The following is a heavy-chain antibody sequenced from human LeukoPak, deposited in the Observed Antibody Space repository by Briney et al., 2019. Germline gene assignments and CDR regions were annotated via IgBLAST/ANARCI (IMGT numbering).Heavy chain of an antibody. CDR3: AKDAARSGWVIDS. D-gene: IGHD6-19*01. CDR2: ITGDGATT. Sequence: PGGSLRVSCAASGFTFSNYAMSWVRQAPGKGLEWVSAITGDGATTYYLDSVKGRFTISRDNSENTLFLQINSLRVEDAALYYCAKDAARSGWVIDSWGQGTLVTVSS. V-gene: IGHV3-23*01. J-gene: IGHJ4*02. CDR1: GFTFSNYA.